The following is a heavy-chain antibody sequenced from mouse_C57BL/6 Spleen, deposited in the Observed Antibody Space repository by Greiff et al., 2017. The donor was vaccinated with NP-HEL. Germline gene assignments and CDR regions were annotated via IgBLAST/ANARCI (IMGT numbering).Heavy chain of an antibody. Sequence: EVMLVESGGGLVKPGGSLKLSCAASGFTFSDYGMHWVRQAPEKGLEWVAYISSGSSTIYYADTVKGRFTISRDIAKNTLFLQMTSLRSEDTAMYYCARYYSNYSYYAMDYWGQGTSVTVSS. CDR2: ISSGSSTI. V-gene: IGHV5-17*01. D-gene: IGHD2-5*01. CDR3: ARYYSNYSYYAMDY. CDR1: GFTFSDYG. J-gene: IGHJ4*01.